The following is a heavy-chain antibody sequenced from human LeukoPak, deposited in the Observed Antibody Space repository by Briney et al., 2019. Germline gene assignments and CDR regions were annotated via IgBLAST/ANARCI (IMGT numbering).Heavy chain of an antibody. Sequence: GGPLRLSCAASGFTFSSYGMYWVRQAPSKGLEWVASILYDGSNKFYLDSVKGRFTISRDNSRNTLYLQMNSLRAEDTAVYYCARLTGWDNYYSYMDVWGKGTTVTVSS. V-gene: IGHV3-30*02. D-gene: IGHD6-19*01. CDR3: ARLTGWDNYYSYMDV. CDR1: GFTFSSYG. CDR2: ILYDGSNK. J-gene: IGHJ6*03.